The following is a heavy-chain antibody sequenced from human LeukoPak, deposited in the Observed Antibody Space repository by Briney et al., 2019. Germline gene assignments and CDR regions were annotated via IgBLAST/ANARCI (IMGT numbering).Heavy chain of an antibody. CDR2: IYYSGST. J-gene: IGHJ4*02. V-gene: IGHV4-39*01. D-gene: IGHD2-2*01. CDR3: ARHAYCSSTSCYLKRDLSGY. Sequence: SETLSLTCTVSGGSISSSSYYWGWIRQPPGKGLEWIGSIYYSGSTYYNPSLKSRVTISVDTSKNQFSLKLSSVTAADTAVYYCARHAYCSSTSCYLKRDLSGYWGQGTLVTVSS. CDR1: GGSISSSSYY.